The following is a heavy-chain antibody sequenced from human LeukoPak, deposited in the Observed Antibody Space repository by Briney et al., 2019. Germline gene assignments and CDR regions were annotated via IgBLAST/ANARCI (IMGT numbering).Heavy chain of an antibody. CDR3: ASITGDYYYYGMDV. J-gene: IGHJ6*02. D-gene: IGHD1-14*01. Sequence: SETLSLTCTVSGGSISSSYYYWGWIRQPPGKGLEWIGSIYSSGSTYYNPSLKSRVTISVDTSKNQFSLKLSSVTAADTAVYYCASITGDYYYYGMDVWGQGTTVTVSS. V-gene: IGHV4-39*07. CDR1: GGSISSSYYY. CDR2: IYSSGST.